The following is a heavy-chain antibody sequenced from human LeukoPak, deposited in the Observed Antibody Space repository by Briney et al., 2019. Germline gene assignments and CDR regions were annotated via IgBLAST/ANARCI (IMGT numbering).Heavy chain of an antibody. D-gene: IGHD3-9*01. CDR1: GFTFSSYA. CDR3: AKDGRYFVWLFSNWFDL. Sequence: GGSLRLSCAASGFTFSSYAMSWVRQAPGKGLEWVSAISGSGGSTYYADSVKGRFTISRDSSKNTLYLQMNSLRAEDTAVYYCAKDGRYFVWLFSNWFDLWGQGTLVTVSS. V-gene: IGHV3-23*01. J-gene: IGHJ5*02. CDR2: ISGSGGST.